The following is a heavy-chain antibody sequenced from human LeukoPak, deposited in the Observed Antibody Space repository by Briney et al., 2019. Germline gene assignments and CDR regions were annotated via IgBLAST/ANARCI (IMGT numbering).Heavy chain of an antibody. CDR3: ARDSPAYYYDSSGYLFDY. D-gene: IGHD3-22*01. CDR1: VFTFSSYW. J-gene: IGHJ4*02. CDR2: KKQNGSEK. V-gene: IGHV3-7*01. Sequence: PGGSLRLSCAASVFTFSSYWMSWVRQAAGKGLEWVTNKKQNGSEKYYVDSVKGRFTISRDNAKNSLYLQMNSLRAEDTAVYYCARDSPAYYYDSSGYLFDYWGQGTLVTVSS.